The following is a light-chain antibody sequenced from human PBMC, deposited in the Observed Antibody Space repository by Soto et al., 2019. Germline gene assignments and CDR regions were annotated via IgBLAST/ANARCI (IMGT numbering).Light chain of an antibody. J-gene: IGKJ1*01. CDR1: QTVTSTY. CDR2: AAS. CDR3: QQYGDSPRT. Sequence: EVVLTQSPGTLSLSPVERATLSCMASQTVTSTYLAWYQQKPGQAPKLLIYAASTRATGIPDRFSASGSGTDFTLTISRLEPEDFGLYYCQQYGDSPRTFGQGTKVDIK. V-gene: IGKV3-20*01.